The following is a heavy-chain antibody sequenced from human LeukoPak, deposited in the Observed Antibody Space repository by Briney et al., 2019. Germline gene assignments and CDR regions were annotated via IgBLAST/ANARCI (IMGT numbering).Heavy chain of an antibody. CDR1: SYSISSHYY. J-gene: IGHJ4*02. Sequence: SETLSLTCTVSSYSISSHYYWGWIRQPPGKGLEWIGSAYHSGSTYYNPSLKSRVTISVDTSKNQFSLKLTSVTAADTAVYYCARNLVGAPRYFDFWGQGTLVTVSS. D-gene: IGHD1-26*01. CDR2: AYHSGST. V-gene: IGHV4-38-2*02. CDR3: ARNLVGAPRYFDF.